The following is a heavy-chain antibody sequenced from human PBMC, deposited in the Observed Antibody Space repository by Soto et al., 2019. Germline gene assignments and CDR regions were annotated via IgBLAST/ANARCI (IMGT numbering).Heavy chain of an antibody. J-gene: IGHJ6*03. V-gene: IGHV1-46*01. CDR3: AAPLGLDQNYYYYMDV. CDR1: GYIFTSYY. D-gene: IGHD6-19*01. Sequence: SVKVSCKASGYIFTSYYVHWVRQAPGRGLEWIGIINPSSGSTTYAQKFQGRVTITRDTSTSTVYMELSSLRSEDTAVYYCAAPLGLDQNYYYYMDVWGKGTTVTVSS. CDR2: INPSSGST.